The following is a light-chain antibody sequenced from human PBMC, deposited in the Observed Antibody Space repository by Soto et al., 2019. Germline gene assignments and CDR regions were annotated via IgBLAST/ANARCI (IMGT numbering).Light chain of an antibody. V-gene: IGKV1-5*01. CDR1: QGIVRW. CDR2: DAS. CDR3: QHYYGFSRT. J-gene: IGKJ1*01. Sequence: DIQMTQSPPTLSASVGDRVTITFRASQGIVRWLAWYQQKPGKAPKLLIYDASSLESGFPSMFSGSGAGTEVTLTISSLQPDDFATYYCQHYYGFSRTFGQGTKVDIK.